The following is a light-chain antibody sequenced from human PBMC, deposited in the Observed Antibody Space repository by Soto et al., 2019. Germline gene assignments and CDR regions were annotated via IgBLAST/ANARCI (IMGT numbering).Light chain of an antibody. CDR3: QQYDNLPPMIT. Sequence: DIQMTQSPSSLSASVGDRVTITCQASQDISNYLNWYQQKPGKAPKLLIYDASNLETGVPSRFSGSGSGTDFTSTISSLQPEDIATYYCQQYDNLPPMITFGPGTKVDIK. J-gene: IGKJ3*01. CDR1: QDISNY. CDR2: DAS. V-gene: IGKV1-33*01.